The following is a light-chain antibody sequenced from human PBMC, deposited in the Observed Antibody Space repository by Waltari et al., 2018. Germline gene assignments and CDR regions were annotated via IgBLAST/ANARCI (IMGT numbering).Light chain of an antibody. J-gene: IGKJ1*01. CDR3: QQYYSNPAT. V-gene: IGKV1-8*01. Sequence: AIWITQSPSSLSASTGDRVTITCRASQGISSYLAWYQQKPGKAPKVLIYAASTLQSGVPARFSGSGSGTDFTLTISCLQSEDFAIYYCQQYYSNPATFGQGTKVEIK. CDR1: QGISSY. CDR2: AAS.